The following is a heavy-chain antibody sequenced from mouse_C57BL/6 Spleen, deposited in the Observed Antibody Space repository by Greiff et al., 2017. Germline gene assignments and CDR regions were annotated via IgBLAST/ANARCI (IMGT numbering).Heavy chain of an antibody. CDR3: ARSAQVPFAY. CDR1: GYTFTSYT. V-gene: IGHV1-4*01. Sequence: QVQLQQSGAELARPGASVKMSCTASGYTFTSYTMPWVKQRPGQGLEWIGYINPSSGYTKYNQKFKDTSTLTAAKSSSIAYMQLSSLSSDDSAVYYCARSAQVPFAYWGQGTLVTVSA. CDR2: INPSSGYT. D-gene: IGHD3-2*02. J-gene: IGHJ3*01.